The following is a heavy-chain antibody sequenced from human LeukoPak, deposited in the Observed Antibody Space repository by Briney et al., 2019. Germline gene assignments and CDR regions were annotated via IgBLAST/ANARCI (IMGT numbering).Heavy chain of an antibody. J-gene: IGHJ3*02. CDR2: IYWDDDK. CDR3: AHRPPSYYDSFWAFDI. D-gene: IGHD3-22*01. Sequence: SGPTLVNPTQTLTLTCTFSGFSLSTSGVGVGWIRQPPGKALEWLALIYWDDDKRYSPSLKSRLTITKDTSKNQVVLTMTNMDPVDTATYYCAHRPPSYYDSFWAFDIWGQGTMVTVSS. CDR1: GFSLSTSGVG. V-gene: IGHV2-5*02.